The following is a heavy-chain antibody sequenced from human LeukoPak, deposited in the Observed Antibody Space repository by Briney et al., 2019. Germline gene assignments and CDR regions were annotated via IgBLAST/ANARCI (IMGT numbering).Heavy chain of an antibody. CDR2: INPNSGGT. Sequence: ASVKVSCKASGYTFTGYYMHWVRQAPGQGLEWMGWINPNSGGTNYAQKFQGRVTMTRDTSISTAYMELSRLRSDDAAEYYCARVSRGLSAFDIWGQGTMVTVSS. CDR1: GYTFTGYY. V-gene: IGHV1-2*02. CDR3: ARVSRGLSAFDI. D-gene: IGHD2/OR15-2a*01. J-gene: IGHJ3*02.